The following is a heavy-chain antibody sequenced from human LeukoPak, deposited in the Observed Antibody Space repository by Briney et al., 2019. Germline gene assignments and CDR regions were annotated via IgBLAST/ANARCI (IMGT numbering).Heavy chain of an antibody. CDR1: GFTFSSYS. CDR2: ISSSSSYI. D-gene: IGHD5-18*01. J-gene: IGHJ4*02. Sequence: GGSLRLSCAASGFTFSSYSMNWVRQAPGKGLEWVSSISSSSSYIYYADSVKGRFTISRDNAKNSLYLQMNSLRAEDTAVYYCARDPGYSYGHDYRGQGTLVTVSS. V-gene: IGHV3-21*01. CDR3: ARDPGYSYGHDY.